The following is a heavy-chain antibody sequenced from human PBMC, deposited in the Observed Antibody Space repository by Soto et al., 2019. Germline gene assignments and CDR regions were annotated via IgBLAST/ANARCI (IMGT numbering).Heavy chain of an antibody. CDR1: GFTFSSYG. Sequence: GGSLRLSCAASGFTFSSYGMHWVRQAPGKGLEWVAVISYDGSNKYYADSVKGRFTISRDNSKNTLYLQMNSLRAEDTAVYYCATSYYDFWRGYSQYPRHDWFDPWGQGTLVTVSS. D-gene: IGHD3-3*01. V-gene: IGHV3-30*03. CDR2: ISYDGSNK. J-gene: IGHJ5*02. CDR3: ATSYYDFWRGYSQYPRHDWFDP.